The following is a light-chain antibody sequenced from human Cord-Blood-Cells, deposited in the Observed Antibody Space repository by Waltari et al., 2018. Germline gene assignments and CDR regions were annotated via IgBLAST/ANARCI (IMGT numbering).Light chain of an antibody. J-gene: IGLJ2*01. V-gene: IGLV2-14*01. CDR3: SSYTSSSTVV. Sequence: QSALTQPAPVSGSPVQSITIACTGPSRDAGGYNFVSWYQTHPGKAPKLMINDVINRPSGVSNRCSGSKSDNTASRTISRLQAEDEADYYCSSYTSSSTVVFGGWTKLTVL. CDR1: SRDAGGYNF. CDR2: DVI.